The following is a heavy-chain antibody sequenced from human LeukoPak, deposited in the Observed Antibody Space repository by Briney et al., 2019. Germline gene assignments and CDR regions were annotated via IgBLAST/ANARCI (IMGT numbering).Heavy chain of an antibody. CDR2: IYTSGST. CDR3: ARDTIFGVVIRRFDY. J-gene: IGHJ4*02. D-gene: IGHD3-3*01. Sequence: PPETLSLTCTVPGGSISSYYWSWIRQPAGKGLEWIGRIYTSGSTNYNPSLKSRVTMSVDTSKNQFSLKLSSVTAADTAVYYCARDTIFGVVIRRFDYWGQGTLVTVSS. V-gene: IGHV4-4*07. CDR1: GGSISSYY.